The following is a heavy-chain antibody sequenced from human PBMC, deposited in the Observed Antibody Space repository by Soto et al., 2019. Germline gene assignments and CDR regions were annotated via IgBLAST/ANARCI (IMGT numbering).Heavy chain of an antibody. D-gene: IGHD3-10*01. CDR1: GYSFTSYW. Sequence: GESLKISCKGSGYSFTSYWIGWVRQRPGKGLEWMGIIYPDDSDTRYSPSFQGQVTISADKSISTAYLQWSSLKASDTAMYYCARRNTLVRGVTASGRLDGMDVWGQGTTVTVSS. CDR3: ARRNTLVRGVTASGRLDGMDV. V-gene: IGHV5-51*01. J-gene: IGHJ6*02. CDR2: IYPDDSDT.